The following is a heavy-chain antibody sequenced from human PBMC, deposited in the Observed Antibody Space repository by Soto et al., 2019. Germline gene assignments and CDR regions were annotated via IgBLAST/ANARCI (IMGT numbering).Heavy chain of an antibody. CDR1: GFTFSGYY. J-gene: IGHJ6*02. Sequence: GGSLRLSCAASGFTFSGYYMHRVRQAPGKGLEWVAVISYDGSTEYYADSVKGRFTISRDNSANRLFLQMNSLRPEDTAVYYCTKDDGYNDSTYYHYFGMDVWGLGTTVT. CDR2: ISYDGSTE. D-gene: IGHD5-12*01. V-gene: IGHV3-30*18. CDR3: TKDDGYNDSTYYHYFGMDV.